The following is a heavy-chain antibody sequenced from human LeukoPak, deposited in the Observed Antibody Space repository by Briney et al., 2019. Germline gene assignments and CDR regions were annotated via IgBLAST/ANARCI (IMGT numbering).Heavy chain of an antibody. V-gene: IGHV3-30*18. Sequence: GGSLRLSCAASGFTFSSYGMHWVRQAPGKGLEWVAVISYDGSNKYYADSVKGRFTISRDNSKNTPYLQMNSLRAEDTAVYYCAKDRCRITSCYDFDYRGQGTLVTVSS. J-gene: IGHJ4*02. CDR2: ISYDGSNK. CDR3: AKDRCRITSCYDFDY. CDR1: GFTFSSYG. D-gene: IGHD2-2*01.